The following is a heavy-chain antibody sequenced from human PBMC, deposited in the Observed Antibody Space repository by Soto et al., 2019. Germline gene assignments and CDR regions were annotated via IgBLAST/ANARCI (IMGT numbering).Heavy chain of an antibody. V-gene: IGHV5-51*01. CDR3: PRQQNFICDS. CDR2: IKPGTSDI. D-gene: IGHD1-7*01. J-gene: IGHJ4*02. CDR1: GYKFGSAW. Sequence: LGESLKISCKGVGYKFGSAWIGWVRQMPGKGLEWMGLIKPGTSDIRYSPPFRGQVTISADEAVTTAYLQWSGLKASDSAMYYCPRQQNFICDSWGQGTLVTVSS.